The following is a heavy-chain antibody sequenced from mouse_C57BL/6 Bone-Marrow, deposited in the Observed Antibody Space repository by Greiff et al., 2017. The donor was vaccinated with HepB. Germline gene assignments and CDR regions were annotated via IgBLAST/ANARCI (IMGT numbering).Heavy chain of an antibody. Sequence: VQLQQSGAELVRPGASVKLSCTASGFNITDDYMHWVKQRPEQGLEWIGWIDPENGDTEYASKFQGKATITADTSSNTAYLQLSSLTSEDTAVYYCTTEGITTVVGYWGQGTTLTVSS. CDR3: TTEGITTVVGY. D-gene: IGHD1-1*01. V-gene: IGHV14-4*01. J-gene: IGHJ2*01. CDR1: GFNITDDY. CDR2: IDPENGDT.